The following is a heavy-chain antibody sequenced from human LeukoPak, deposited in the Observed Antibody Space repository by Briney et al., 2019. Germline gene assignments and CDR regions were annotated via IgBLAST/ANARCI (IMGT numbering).Heavy chain of an antibody. Sequence: GALRLSCAASGFTLSSSPMHWLRQATGQGLEWVAVISYDGTIKSYADSVKGRFTISRDTSKNTLYLQMNSLRAEDTAVYYCARDLVAGSPDYFDYWGQGTLVTVSS. J-gene: IGHJ4*02. D-gene: IGHD6-19*01. V-gene: IGHV3-30-3*01. CDR2: ISYDGTIK. CDR1: GFTLSSSP. CDR3: ARDLVAGSPDYFDY.